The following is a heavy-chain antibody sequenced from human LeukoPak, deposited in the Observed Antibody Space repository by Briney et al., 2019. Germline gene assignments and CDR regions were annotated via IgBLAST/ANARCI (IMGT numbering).Heavy chain of an antibody. CDR1: GFTFSAYA. Sequence: GGSLRLSCAASGFTFSAYAMSWVRQAPGKGLEWVAAITAGAGRTYYADSVKGRFTISRDNSNDTLYVQMNSLRAEDTAIYYCAKGWWLPFDYWGQGILVTVSS. CDR2: ITAGAGRT. J-gene: IGHJ4*02. V-gene: IGHV3-23*01. D-gene: IGHD5-12*01. CDR3: AKGWWLPFDY.